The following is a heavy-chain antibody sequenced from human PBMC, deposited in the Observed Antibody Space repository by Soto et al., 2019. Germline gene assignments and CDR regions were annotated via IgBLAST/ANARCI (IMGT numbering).Heavy chain of an antibody. CDR1: GFTFSSYG. Sequence: GGSLRLSCAASGFTFSSYGMHWVRQAPGKGLEWVAVIWDGGSNKYYADSVKGRFTISRDNSKNTLYLQMNSLRAEDTAVYYCANSMVRSCREIQLWIHHYHGMVVWGQGTTVTVSS. V-gene: IGHV3-33*06. CDR2: IWDGGSNK. CDR3: ANSMVRSCREIQLWIHHYHGMVV. D-gene: IGHD5-18*01. J-gene: IGHJ6*02.